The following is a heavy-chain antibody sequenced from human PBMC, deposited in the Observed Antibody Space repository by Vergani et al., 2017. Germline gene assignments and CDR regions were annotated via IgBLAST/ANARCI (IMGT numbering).Heavy chain of an antibody. Sequence: QVQLVQSGAEVKKPGSSVKVSCKASGGTFSSYAISWVRQAPGQGLEWMGGIIPIFGTANYGQQFQGRVTITEDESTSTAYMELSSLRSEDTAVYYCARDDCSGGSCYEDGYWGQGTLVTVSS. CDR2: IIPIFGTA. D-gene: IGHD2-15*01. V-gene: IGHV1-69*12. J-gene: IGHJ4*02. CDR1: GGTFSSYA. CDR3: ARDDCSGGSCYEDGY.